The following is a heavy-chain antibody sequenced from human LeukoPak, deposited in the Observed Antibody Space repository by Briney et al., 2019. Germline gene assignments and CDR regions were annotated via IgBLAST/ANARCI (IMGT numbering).Heavy chain of an antibody. CDR1: GGSISGYF. CDR2: IYYSGST. D-gene: IGHD3-9*01. J-gene: IGHJ5*02. Sequence: PSETLSLTCTVPGGSISGYFWSWIRQPPGKGLEWIGYIYYSGSTNYNPSLKSRVTISVDTSKNQFSLKLSSVTAADTAVYYCARGTAVLTGEVWFDPWGQGTLVTVSS. V-gene: IGHV4-59*08. CDR3: ARGTAVLTGEVWFDP.